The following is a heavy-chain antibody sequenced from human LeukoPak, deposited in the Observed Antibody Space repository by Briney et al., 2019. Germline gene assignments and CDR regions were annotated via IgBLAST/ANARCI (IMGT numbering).Heavy chain of an antibody. J-gene: IGHJ6*03. D-gene: IGHD3-9*01. Sequence: GGSLRLSCAASGFTFSSYWMSWVRQAPGKGLEWVANIKQDGNEKDYVDSVKGRFTISRDNAKNSLYLQMNSLRAEDTAVFYCDRDDFVSVHDILTAYFYYYYMDVWGKGTTVTVSS. CDR3: DRDDFVSVHDILTAYFYYYYMDV. CDR2: IKQDGNEK. V-gene: IGHV3-7*01. CDR1: GFTFSSYW.